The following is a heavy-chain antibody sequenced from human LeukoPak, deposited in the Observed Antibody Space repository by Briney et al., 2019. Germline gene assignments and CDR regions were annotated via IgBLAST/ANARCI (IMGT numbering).Heavy chain of an antibody. CDR1: GFTFSSYA. Sequence: GGSLRLSCAASGFTFSSYAMHWVRQAPGKGPEWVAVISYDGSNKYYADSVKGRFTISRDNSKNTLYLQMNSLRAEDTAVYYCARISPTSGYSSSWVYYYYGMDVWGQGTTVTVSS. V-gene: IGHV3-30-3*01. D-gene: IGHD6-13*01. CDR2: ISYDGSNK. CDR3: ARISPTSGYSSSWVYYYYGMDV. J-gene: IGHJ6*02.